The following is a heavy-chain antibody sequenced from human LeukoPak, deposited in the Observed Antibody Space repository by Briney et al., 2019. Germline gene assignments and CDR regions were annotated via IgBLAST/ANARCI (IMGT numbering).Heavy chain of an antibody. CDR1: GGSIISSSW. Sequence: SETLSLTCAVSGGSIISSSWWSWVHQPPVKGLEWVGEIFHSGSTNYNPSLKSRVTISVDKSKNQFSLKLNSVTAADTAIYYCARYSIGRYGGYFFDYWGQGTLVTVSS. V-gene: IGHV4-4*02. D-gene: IGHD6-19*01. CDR3: ARYSIGRYGGYFFDY. J-gene: IGHJ4*02. CDR2: IFHSGST.